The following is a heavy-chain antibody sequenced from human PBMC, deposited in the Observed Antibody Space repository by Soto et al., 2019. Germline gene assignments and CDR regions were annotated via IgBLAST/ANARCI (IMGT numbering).Heavy chain of an antibody. V-gene: IGHV3-7*03. J-gene: IGHJ4*02. D-gene: IGHD6-19*01. CDR2: IKQDGSEK. CDR3: ARVGSGWYVSFDY. Sequence: PGGSLRLSCAASGFTFSSYWMSWVRQAPGKGLEWVANIKQDGSEKYYVDSVKGRFTISRDNAKNSLYLQMNSLRAEDTAVYYCARVGSGWYVSFDYWGQGTLVTVSS. CDR1: GFTFSSYW.